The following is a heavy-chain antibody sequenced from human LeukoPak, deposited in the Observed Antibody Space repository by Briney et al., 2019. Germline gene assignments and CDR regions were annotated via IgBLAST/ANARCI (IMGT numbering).Heavy chain of an antibody. Sequence: PSETLSLTCTVSGGSFSSSNYFWVWIRQPPGKGLGWIGSIYYSGNSYYNPSLKSRVTISVDTSKNHFSLKLRSVMAADTAVYYCARHGNVVVVPAAKGFDYWGQGTQVTVSS. CDR2: IYYSGNS. V-gene: IGHV4-39*01. J-gene: IGHJ4*02. D-gene: IGHD2-2*01. CDR1: GGSFSSSNYF. CDR3: ARHGNVVVVPAAKGFDY.